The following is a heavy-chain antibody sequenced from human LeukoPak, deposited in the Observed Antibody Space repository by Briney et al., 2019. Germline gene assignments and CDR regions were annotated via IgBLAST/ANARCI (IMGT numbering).Heavy chain of an antibody. Sequence: GASVKVSCKASGYTFTSYAMHWVRQAPGQRLEWMGWINAGNGNTKYSQKFQGGVTITRDTSASTAYMELSSLRSGDTAVYYCARGGSTVVVPAAMPFDYWGQGTLVTVSS. CDR3: ARGGSTVVVPAAMPFDY. J-gene: IGHJ4*02. CDR2: INAGNGNT. V-gene: IGHV1-3*01. D-gene: IGHD2-2*01. CDR1: GYTFTSYA.